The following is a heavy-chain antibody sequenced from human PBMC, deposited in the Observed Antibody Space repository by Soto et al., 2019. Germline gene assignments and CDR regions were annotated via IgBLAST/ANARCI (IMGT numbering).Heavy chain of an antibody. CDR1: GYTFTSYD. J-gene: IGHJ5*02. CDR3: ARNSNPGASWFDP. Sequence: ASVKVSCKASGYTFTSYDINWVRQATGQGLEWMGGMNPNSGNTDYAQKFQGRVTMTTDKSTSTAYMELSSLRSEDTAVYYCARNSNPGASWFDPWGQGTLVTVSS. V-gene: IGHV1-8*01. D-gene: IGHD3-10*01. CDR2: MNPNSGNT.